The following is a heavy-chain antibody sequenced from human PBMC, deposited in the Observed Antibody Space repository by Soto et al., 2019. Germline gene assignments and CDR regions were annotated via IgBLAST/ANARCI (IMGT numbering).Heavy chain of an antibody. Sequence: PSETLSLTCTVSGGSVSSGSYYWSWIRQPPGKGLEWIGYIYYSGSTNYNPSLKSRVTISVDTSKHQFSLKLSSVTAADTAVYYCARGGSGYSYGPGDYWGQETLVTVSS. D-gene: IGHD5-18*01. CDR3: ARGGSGYSYGPGDY. CDR1: GGSVSSGSYY. J-gene: IGHJ4*02. V-gene: IGHV4-61*01. CDR2: IYYSGST.